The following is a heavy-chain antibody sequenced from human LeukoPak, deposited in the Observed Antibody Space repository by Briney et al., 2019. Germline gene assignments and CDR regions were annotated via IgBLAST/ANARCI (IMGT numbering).Heavy chain of an antibody. CDR2: AYTSGST. CDR3: ARGIAGGFHFFDY. D-gene: IGHD3-16*01. CDR1: GGSISSSY. Sequence: PSETLSLTCTVSGGSISSSYWSWIRQPAGKGLEWIGRAYTSGSTDYSPSLRSRVTMSLDTSKNQLSLILNSVIAADTAVYYCARGIAGGFHFFDYWGQGTLVTVSS. J-gene: IGHJ4*02. V-gene: IGHV4-4*07.